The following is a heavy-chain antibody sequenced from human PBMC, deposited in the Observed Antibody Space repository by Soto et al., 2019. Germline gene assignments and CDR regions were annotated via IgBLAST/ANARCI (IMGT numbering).Heavy chain of an antibody. CDR2: ISYDGSNK. CDR3: AKDRAAAAPYYYYGMDV. D-gene: IGHD6-13*01. J-gene: IGHJ6*02. V-gene: IGHV3-30*18. Sequence: GGSLRLSCAASGFTFSSYGMHWVRQAPGKGLEWVAVISYDGSNKYYADSVKGRFTISRDNSKNTLYLQMNSLRAEDTAVYYCAKDRAAAAPYYYYGMDVWGQGTTVTVSS. CDR1: GFTFSSYG.